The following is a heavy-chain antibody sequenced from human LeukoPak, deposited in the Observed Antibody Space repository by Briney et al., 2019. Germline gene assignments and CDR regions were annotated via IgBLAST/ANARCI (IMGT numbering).Heavy chain of an antibody. V-gene: IGHV4-34*01. Sequence: SETLSLTCAVYGGSFSDYYWSWIRQPPGKGLEWIGEINRSGSTNYNPSLKSRVTISVDTSKNQFSLKLSSVTAADTAVYYCARSASYYDFWSGPNWFDPWGQGTLVTVSS. J-gene: IGHJ5*02. CDR3: ARSASYYDFWSGPNWFDP. CDR1: GGSFSDYY. CDR2: INRSGST. D-gene: IGHD3-3*01.